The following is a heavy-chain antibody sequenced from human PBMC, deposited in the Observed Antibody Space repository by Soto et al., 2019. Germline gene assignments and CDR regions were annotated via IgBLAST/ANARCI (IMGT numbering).Heavy chain of an antibody. CDR3: ARDHKFGEPP. D-gene: IGHD3-10*01. CDR1: GFTFSNYA. V-gene: IGHV3-23*01. Sequence: PGGSLRLSCAASGFTFSNYAMSWVRQAPGKGLEWVSAISGSGISTYYADSVKGRFTISRDNSKNTLYLQMNSLRAEDTAMYYCARDHKFGEPPWGQGTLVTVSS. CDR2: ISGSGIST. J-gene: IGHJ5*02.